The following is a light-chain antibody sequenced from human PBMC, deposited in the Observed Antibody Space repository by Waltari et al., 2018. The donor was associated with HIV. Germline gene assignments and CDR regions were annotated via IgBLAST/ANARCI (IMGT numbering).Light chain of an antibody. CDR2: KTF. CDR1: NSDVGAYDF. V-gene: IGLV2-14*01. CDR3: CAYASTNSPYYI. J-gene: IGLJ1*01. Sequence: QSALTQPASVSGSPGQSITISCTGTNSDVGAYDFVSWYQQPPGKAPKLLIYKTFHRASGISARFPASRSGNTASLTISGLQPEDEADYYCCAYASTNSPYYIFGGGTTVT.